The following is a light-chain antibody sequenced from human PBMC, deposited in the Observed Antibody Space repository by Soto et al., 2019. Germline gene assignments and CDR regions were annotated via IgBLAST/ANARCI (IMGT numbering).Light chain of an antibody. CDR3: QQYGASPRT. J-gene: IGKJ1*01. V-gene: IGKV3-20*01. CDR1: QTITSNN. CDR2: GAS. Sequence: DIVMTQSPGTLPLSPVERATLSCMASQTITSNNLAWYQQKPGQSPRLLIYGASSRATGIPDRFRGSGSGTDFTLTISRLEPEDFAVYYCQQYGASPRTFGQGTKVDIK.